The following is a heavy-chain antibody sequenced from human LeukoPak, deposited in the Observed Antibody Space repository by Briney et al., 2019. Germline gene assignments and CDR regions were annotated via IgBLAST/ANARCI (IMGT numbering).Heavy chain of an antibody. J-gene: IGHJ4*02. Sequence: SETLSLTCTVSGGSISSSSFYWGWIRQPPGKGLEWIGSIYYSGNTYYNPSLKSRVSISVDTSKNQFSLKLSSVTAADTAVYYCARHPGRLFDYWGQGALVTVSS. V-gene: IGHV4-39*01. CDR2: IYYSGNT. CDR1: GGSISSSSFY. CDR3: ARHPGRLFDY.